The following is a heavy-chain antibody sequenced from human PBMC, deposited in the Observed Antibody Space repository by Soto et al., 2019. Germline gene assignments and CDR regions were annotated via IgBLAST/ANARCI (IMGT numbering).Heavy chain of an antibody. CDR3: TGVRGPYCGGECYPPTPNWFDP. Sequence: QLQLQESGSGLVKPSQTLSLTCAVSGGSISSGGYSWSWIRQPPGKGLEWIGYIYHSGSTYYNPSLKSRVTISVVRSMNQFSLKLSSVTAADSAVYYCTGVRGPYCGGECYPPTPNWFDPWGQGTLVTVSS. CDR1: GGSISSGGYS. D-gene: IGHD2-21*01. V-gene: IGHV4-30-2*01. CDR2: IYHSGST. J-gene: IGHJ5*02.